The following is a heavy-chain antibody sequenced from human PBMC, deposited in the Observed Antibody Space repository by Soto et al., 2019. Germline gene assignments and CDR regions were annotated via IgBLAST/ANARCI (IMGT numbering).Heavy chain of an antibody. J-gene: IGHJ4*02. CDR3: TTHRYNWNDVVRLDY. V-gene: IGHV3-15*01. Sequence: GGSLRLSCAASGFTFSNAWMSWVRQAPGKGLEWVGRIKSKTDGGTTDYAAPVKGRFTISRDDSKNTLYLQMNSLKTEDTAVYYCTTHRYNWNDVVRLDYWGQGTLVTVSS. CDR1: GFTFSNAW. CDR2: IKSKTDGGTT. D-gene: IGHD1-1*01.